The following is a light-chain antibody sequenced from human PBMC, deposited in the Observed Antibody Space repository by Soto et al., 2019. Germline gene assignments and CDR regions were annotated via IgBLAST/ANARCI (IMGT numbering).Light chain of an antibody. CDR3: QQYGRSPRT. CDR2: DAS. CDR1: QSVSSN. Sequence: EIVMTQSPATLSVSPCERATLSGRASQSVSSNLAWYQQKVGQAPRLLIYDASNRATGIPDRFSGSGSGTDFTLTISRLEPEDFAVYHCQQYGRSPRTCGQGTKVDIK. V-gene: IGKV3-20*01. J-gene: IGKJ1*01.